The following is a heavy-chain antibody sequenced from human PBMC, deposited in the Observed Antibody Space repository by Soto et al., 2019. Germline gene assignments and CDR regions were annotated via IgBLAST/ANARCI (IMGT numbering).Heavy chain of an antibody. J-gene: IGHJ6*02. CDR2: IWYDGSNK. D-gene: IGHD6-19*01. V-gene: IGHV3-33*01. CDR1: GFTFSSYG. Sequence: PGGSLRLSCAASGFTFSSYGMHWVRQAPGKGLEWVAVIWYDGSNKYYADSVKGRFTISRDNSKNTLYLQMNSLRAEDTAVYYCARDRSLPSSGWYRTYYYYGMDVWGQGTTVTVSS. CDR3: ARDRSLPSSGWYRTYYYYGMDV.